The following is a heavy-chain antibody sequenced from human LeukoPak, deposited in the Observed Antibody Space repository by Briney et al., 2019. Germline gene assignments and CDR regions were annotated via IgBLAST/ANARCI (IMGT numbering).Heavy chain of an antibody. V-gene: IGHV1-69*13. Sequence: GASVTVSCKASGGTFSSYAISWVRQAPGQGLEWMGGIIPIFGTANYAQKFQGRVTITADESTSTAYMELSSLRSEDTAVYYCARPFTAALLRGGVRADQYYYYYYMDVWGKGTTVTVSS. CDR3: ARPFTAALLRGGVRADQYYYYYYMDV. CDR1: GGTFSSYA. D-gene: IGHD2-2*02. J-gene: IGHJ6*03. CDR2: IIPIFGTA.